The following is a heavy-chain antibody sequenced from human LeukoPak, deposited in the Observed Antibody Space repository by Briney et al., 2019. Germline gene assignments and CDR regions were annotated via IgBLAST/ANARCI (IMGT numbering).Heavy chain of an antibody. V-gene: IGHV5-51*01. D-gene: IGHD3-22*01. Sequence: GESLKISCKGSGYSFTSYWIGWVRHMPGKGLEWMWIIYPGDSDTRYSPSFQGQVTISADKSISTAYLQWSSLKASDTAMYYCARSSTYYYDSSGYYYPPNYWGQGTLVTVSS. CDR1: GYSFTSYW. J-gene: IGHJ4*02. CDR3: ARSSTYYYDSSGYYYPPNY. CDR2: IYPGDSDT.